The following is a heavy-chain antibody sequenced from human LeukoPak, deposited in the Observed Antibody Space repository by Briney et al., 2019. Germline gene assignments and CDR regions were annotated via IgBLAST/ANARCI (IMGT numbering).Heavy chain of an antibody. J-gene: IGHJ5*02. Sequence: SVKVSCKASGGTFSSYAISWVRQAPGQGLEWMGRIIPIFGTANYAQKFQGRVTITTDESTSTAYMELSSLRSEDTAVYYRASTYYYGSRHNWFDPWGQGTLVTVSS. CDR3: ASTYYYGSRHNWFDP. D-gene: IGHD3-10*01. CDR2: IIPIFGTA. CDR1: GGTFSSYA. V-gene: IGHV1-69*05.